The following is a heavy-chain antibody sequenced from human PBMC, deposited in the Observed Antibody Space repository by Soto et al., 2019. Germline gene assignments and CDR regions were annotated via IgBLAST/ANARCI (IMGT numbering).Heavy chain of an antibody. CDR1: GYTFTSYS. Sequence: QVQLVQSGAEVKKPGASVKVSCKASGYTFTSYSMHWVRQAPGQRLEWMGWINAGNGNTKYSQKFQGRVTITRDTSASTAYMELSSLRSEDTAVYYCARGLYSGYDLGVWGQGTLVTVSS. J-gene: IGHJ4*02. D-gene: IGHD5-12*01. V-gene: IGHV1-3*01. CDR3: ARGLYSGYDLGV. CDR2: INAGNGNT.